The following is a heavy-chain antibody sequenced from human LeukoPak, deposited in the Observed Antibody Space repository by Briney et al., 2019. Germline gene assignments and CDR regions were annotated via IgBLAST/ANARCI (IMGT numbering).Heavy chain of an antibody. CDR2: INPSGGST. D-gene: IGHD3-10*01. J-gene: IGHJ4*02. CDR1: GYTFTSYY. V-gene: IGHV1-46*01. CDR3: ARDGGAYYYGSGSDY. Sequence: GASVKVSCKASGYTFTSYYMHWVRQAPGQGLEWMGIINPSGGSTSYAQKFQGRVTMTRGTSTSTVYMELSSLRSEDTAVYYCARDGGAYYYGSGSDYWGQGTLVTVSS.